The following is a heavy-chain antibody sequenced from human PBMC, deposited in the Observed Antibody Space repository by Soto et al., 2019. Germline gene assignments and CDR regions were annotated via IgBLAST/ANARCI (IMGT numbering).Heavy chain of an antibody. Sequence: SETLSLTCTVSGASISSYYWTWIRQPPGKGLEWIGDIHYSGSTNYNPSLKSRVTMSADTSKNQISLKVSSVTAADTAVYYCARYRIATRAIDSWGQGTPVTVSS. V-gene: IGHV4-59*08. J-gene: IGHJ4*02. CDR3: ARYRIATRAIDS. CDR2: IHYSGST. CDR1: GASISSYY. D-gene: IGHD2-21*01.